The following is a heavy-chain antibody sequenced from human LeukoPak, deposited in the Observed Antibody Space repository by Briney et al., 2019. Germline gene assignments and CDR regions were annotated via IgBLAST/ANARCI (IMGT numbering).Heavy chain of an antibody. CDR1: GGSISSYY. CDR2: IYYSGST. Sequence: PSETLSLTCTVSGGSISSYYWSWIRQPSGKGLEWIGYIYYSGSTSYNPSLKSRVTISVDMSKNQFSLNLSSVTAADTAVYYCARDRGQAPILEWLLEDAFDIWGQGTMVTVSS. CDR3: ARDRGQAPILEWLLEDAFDI. V-gene: IGHV4-59*01. J-gene: IGHJ3*02. D-gene: IGHD3-3*01.